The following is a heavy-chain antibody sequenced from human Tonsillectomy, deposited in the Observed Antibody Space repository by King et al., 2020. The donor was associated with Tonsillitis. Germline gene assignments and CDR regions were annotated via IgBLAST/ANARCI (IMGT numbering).Heavy chain of an antibody. J-gene: IGHJ4*02. V-gene: IGHV3-30*04. D-gene: IGHD2-2*01. Sequence: VQLVESGGGVVQPGRSLRLSCAASGFTFSSHALHWVRQAPGKGLEWVSFISNDGSNKYYADSVKGRFTISRDNSKNTLYLQMNSLRPEDTAVYYCARNGGCSFTSCQGADYWGQGNLVTVSS. CDR3: ARNGGCSFTSCQGADY. CDR2: ISNDGSNK. CDR1: GFTFSSHA.